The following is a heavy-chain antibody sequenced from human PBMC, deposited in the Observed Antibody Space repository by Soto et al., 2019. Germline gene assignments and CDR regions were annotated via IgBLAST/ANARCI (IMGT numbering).Heavy chain of an antibody. CDR1: GFTFSSYG. CDR3: AGDKLPTAGVYYYYGIDV. J-gene: IGHJ6*02. V-gene: IGHV3-33*01. CDR2: IWYDGSNK. D-gene: IGHD6-13*01. Sequence: QVQLVESGGGVVQPGRSLRLSCAASGFTFSSYGMHWVRQAPGTGLEWVAVIWYDGSNKYYADSVKGRFTISRDNSKKPPVLQMNSLRAEDTTVYYCAGDKLPTAGVYYYYGIDVWGQGTTVTVSS.